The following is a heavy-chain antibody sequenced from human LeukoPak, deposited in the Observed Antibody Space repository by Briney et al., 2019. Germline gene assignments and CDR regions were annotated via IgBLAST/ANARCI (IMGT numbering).Heavy chain of an antibody. D-gene: IGHD5-18*01. CDR2: INPNSGGT. Sequence: GASVKVSCKTSGYTFRVYYMHWVRQAPGQGLEWMGRINPNSGGTNSAQIFQGRVAMTLDTSTSTAYMELSRLTSDDSAVYFCARSEYTFGPIGYWGQGTLVTVSS. J-gene: IGHJ4*02. V-gene: IGHV1-2*06. CDR1: GYTFRVYY. CDR3: ARSEYTFGPIGY.